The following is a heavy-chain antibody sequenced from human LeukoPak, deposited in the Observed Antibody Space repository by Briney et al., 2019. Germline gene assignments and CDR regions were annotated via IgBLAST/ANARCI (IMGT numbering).Heavy chain of an antibody. V-gene: IGHV4-34*01. Sequence: RASETLSLTCAVYGGSFSGYYWSWIRQPPGKGLEWIGGINHSGSTNCSPSLKSRVTISVDTSKNQFSLKLSSVTAADTAVYYCARGLGLGIFNYYYYMDVWGKGTTVTVSS. CDR1: GGSFSGYY. CDR2: INHSGST. D-gene: IGHD7-27*01. J-gene: IGHJ6*03. CDR3: ARGLGLGIFNYYYYMDV.